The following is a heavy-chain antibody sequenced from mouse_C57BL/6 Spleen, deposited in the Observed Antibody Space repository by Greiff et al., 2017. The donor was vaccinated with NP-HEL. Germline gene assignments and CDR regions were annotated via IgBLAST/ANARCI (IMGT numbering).Heavy chain of an antibody. Sequence: EVQLQQSGPGLVKPSQSLSLTCSVTGYSITSGYYWNWIRQFPGNKLEWMGYISYDGSNNYNPSLKNRISITRDTSKNQFFLKLNSVTTEDTATYYCARGTTGGLYYFDYWGQGTTLTVSS. CDR1: GYSITSGYY. CDR3: ARGTTGGLYYFDY. D-gene: IGHD1-1*01. CDR2: ISYDGSN. J-gene: IGHJ2*01. V-gene: IGHV3-6*01.